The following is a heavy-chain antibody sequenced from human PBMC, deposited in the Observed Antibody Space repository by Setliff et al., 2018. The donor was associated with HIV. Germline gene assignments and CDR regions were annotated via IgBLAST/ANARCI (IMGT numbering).Heavy chain of an antibody. Sequence: SETLSLTCTVSGDSISSDDHYWSWIRQTPGKGLEWIGYIHYTGSTTYNPSLKSRVTISVDTSKNQFSLELSSVTAADTAIYYCARRIYGNNPYFDYWSQGTLVTVSS. CDR3: ARRIYGNNPYFDY. V-gene: IGHV4-61*08. CDR2: IHYTGST. CDR1: GDSISSDDHY. J-gene: IGHJ4*02. D-gene: IGHD4-17*01.